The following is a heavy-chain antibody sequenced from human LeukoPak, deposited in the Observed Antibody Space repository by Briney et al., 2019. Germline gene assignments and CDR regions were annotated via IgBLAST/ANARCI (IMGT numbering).Heavy chain of an antibody. D-gene: IGHD3-3*01. V-gene: IGHV4-59*01. J-gene: IGHJ4*02. CDR1: GGSISSYY. Sequence: PSETLSLTCTVSGGSISSYYWSWIRQPPGKGLEWIGYIYYSGSTNYNPSLKSRVTISVDTSKNQFSLKLSSVTAPDTAVYYCWRGFKDFWSGYSFDNWGQGTLVTVSS. CDR2: IYYSGST. CDR3: WRGFKDFWSGYSFDN.